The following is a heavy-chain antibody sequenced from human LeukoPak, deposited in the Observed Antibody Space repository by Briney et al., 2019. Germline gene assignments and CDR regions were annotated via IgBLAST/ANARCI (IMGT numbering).Heavy chain of an antibody. D-gene: IGHD6-13*01. CDR2: IYSGGST. V-gene: IGHV3-53*01. CDR1: GFTVSNNY. Sequence: PGGSLRLSCAASGFTVSNNYMSWVRQAPGKGLEWVSVIYSGGSTYYADSVKGRFTISRDSSKNTLYLQMNSLRAEDTAVYYCARDGHRSNWYYSDYWGQGTLVTVSS. CDR3: ARDGHRSNWYYSDY. J-gene: IGHJ4*02.